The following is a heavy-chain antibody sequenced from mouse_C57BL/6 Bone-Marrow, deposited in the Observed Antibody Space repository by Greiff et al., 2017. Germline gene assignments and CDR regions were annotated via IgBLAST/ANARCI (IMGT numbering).Heavy chain of an antibody. Sequence: EVKLVESGGDLVKPGGSLKLSCAASGFTFSSYGMSWVRQTPDKRLEWVATISSGGSYTYYPDSVKGRFTISRDNAKNTLYLQMGSLKSEDTAMYYCARRGVAPFDYWGQGTTLTVSS. CDR3: ARRGVAPFDY. CDR2: ISSGGSYT. CDR1: GFTFSSYG. V-gene: IGHV5-6*02. J-gene: IGHJ2*01. D-gene: IGHD1-1*02.